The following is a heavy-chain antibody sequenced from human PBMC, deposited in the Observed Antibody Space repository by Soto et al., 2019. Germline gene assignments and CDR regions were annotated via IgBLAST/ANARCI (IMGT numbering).Heavy chain of an antibody. J-gene: IGHJ3*02. CDR3: ARLGDSSGWDDALDI. D-gene: IGHD6-19*01. CDR2: MYSGGST. CDR1: GASISTYD. V-gene: IGHV4-59*01. Sequence: QVQLQESGPGLVKPSETLSLTCSVSGASISTYDWSWIRQPPGKGLEFVGYMYSGGSTSYNPFLQNRVTMSVDTPKNLLSLKLRSVTAADTAVYYCARLGDSSGWDDALDIWGQGTMVTVPS.